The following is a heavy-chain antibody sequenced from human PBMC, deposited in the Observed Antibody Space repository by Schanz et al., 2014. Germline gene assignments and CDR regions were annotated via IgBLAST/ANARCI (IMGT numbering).Heavy chain of an antibody. J-gene: IGHJ4*02. CDR1: TFTFDHYA. D-gene: IGHD3-3*01. CDR3: VRDSFFAFDY. V-gene: IGHV3-23*01. Sequence: EVQLLESGGGLVQPGGSLRLSCSASTFTFDHYAMTWVRQAPGKGLEWVSSISGDHRNTFYADSVKGRFTISRDNSKNTLYLQMNSLRAEDTAVYYCVRDSFFAFDYWGQGTLVTVSS. CDR2: ISGDHRNT.